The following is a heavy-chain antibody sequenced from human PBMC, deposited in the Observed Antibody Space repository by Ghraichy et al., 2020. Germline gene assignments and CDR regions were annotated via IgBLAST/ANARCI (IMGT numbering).Heavy chain of an antibody. CDR2: VSYDGNKK. CDR1: GFTFSNFG. CDR3: AKDSSGWYASLNYFYYGMAA. D-gene: IGHD6-19*01. V-gene: IGHV3-30*18. Sequence: GGSLRLSCAASGFTFSNFGMHWVRQAPGKGLEWVALVSYDGNKKYYGDSVKGRFTISRDNSKNAMYLQMNSLRGDDTAVYYCAKDSSGWYASLNYFYYGMAAWGHGPPAPASS. J-gene: IGHJ6*02.